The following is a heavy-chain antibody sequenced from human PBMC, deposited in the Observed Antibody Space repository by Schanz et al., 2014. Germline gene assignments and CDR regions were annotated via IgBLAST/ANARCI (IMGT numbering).Heavy chain of an antibody. V-gene: IGHV1-3*01. Sequence: QVQLVQSGAEVKKPGASVKVSCKASGYTFTSYSIHWVRQAPGQGLEWMGWINVGNGYTHYSETFQDRVTISADTSASTAYMELSSLTSEDTAVYYCATGPSGSLDYWGQGTLVTVSS. CDR2: INVGNGYT. J-gene: IGHJ4*02. D-gene: IGHD3-10*01. CDR1: GYTFTSYS. CDR3: ATGPSGSLDY.